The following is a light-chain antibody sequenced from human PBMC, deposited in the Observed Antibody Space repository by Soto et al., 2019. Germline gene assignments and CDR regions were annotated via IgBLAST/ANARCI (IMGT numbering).Light chain of an antibody. Sequence: DIQMTQSPSILSASVGDRVTITCRASQSISSWLAWYQQKPGKAPKLLIYTASSLESGVPSRFSGSGSGTEFTLTISSLQPDDFATYYCQHYNTYSGTFGPGTKVDI. CDR2: TAS. CDR3: QHYNTYSGT. J-gene: IGKJ3*01. CDR1: QSISSW. V-gene: IGKV1-5*03.